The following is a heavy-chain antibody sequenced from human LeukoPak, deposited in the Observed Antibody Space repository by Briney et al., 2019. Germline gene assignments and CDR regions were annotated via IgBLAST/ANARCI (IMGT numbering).Heavy chain of an antibody. D-gene: IGHD2-2*02. CDR3: ARDIVVVPAAIGGYYGMDV. CDR2: INPNSGGT. Sequence: ASVKVSCKASGYTFTSYAMHWVRQAPGQGLEWMGWINPNSGGTNYAQKFQGWVTMTRDTSISTAYMELSRLRSDDTAVYYCARDIVVVPAAIGGYYGMDVWGQGTTVTVSS. CDR1: GYTFTSYA. V-gene: IGHV1-2*04. J-gene: IGHJ6*02.